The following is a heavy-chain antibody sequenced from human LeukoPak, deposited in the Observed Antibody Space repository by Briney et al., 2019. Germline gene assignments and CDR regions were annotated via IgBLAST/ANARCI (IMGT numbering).Heavy chain of an antibody. CDR3: ARVISSGWYRTFDI. V-gene: IGHV4-38-2*02. J-gene: IGHJ3*02. Sequence: PSETLSLTCTVSGYSISNGYYRGWVRQPPGKGLEWIGTIYHSGSTYYNPSLKSRVTMSVDTSKNQFSLKLSSVTAADTAVYYCARVISSGWYRTFDIWGQGTMVTVSS. CDR2: IYHSGST. D-gene: IGHD6-19*01. CDR1: GYSISNGYY.